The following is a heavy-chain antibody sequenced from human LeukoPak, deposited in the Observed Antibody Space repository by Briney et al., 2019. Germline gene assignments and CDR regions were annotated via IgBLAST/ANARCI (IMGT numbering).Heavy chain of an antibody. Sequence: TGGSLRLSCAASGFTISSYAMSWVRQAPGKGLEWVSAISGSGTSTYYADSVKGRFTISRDNSKNTLYLQMISLRAEDTAGYYCAKTPYSSSLYYFDYWGQGTLVTVSS. D-gene: IGHD6-13*01. CDR1: GFTISSYA. CDR2: ISGSGTST. J-gene: IGHJ4*02. CDR3: AKTPYSSSLYYFDY. V-gene: IGHV3-23*01.